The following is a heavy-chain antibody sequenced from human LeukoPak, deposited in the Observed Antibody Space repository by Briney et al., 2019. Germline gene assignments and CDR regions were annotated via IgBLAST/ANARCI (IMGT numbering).Heavy chain of an antibody. CDR3: ARDRIVVGGWFDP. CDR2: MSPNTGNT. Sequence: ASVKVSCKASGYTFTTFDIHWVRQATGQGLEWMGWMSPNTGNTGYAQKFQGRVNMTRDTSISTAYMELSSLRSEDTAVYYCARDRIVVGGWFDPWGQGTLVTVSS. D-gene: IGHD1-26*01. CDR1: GYTFTTFD. J-gene: IGHJ5*02. V-gene: IGHV1-8*01.